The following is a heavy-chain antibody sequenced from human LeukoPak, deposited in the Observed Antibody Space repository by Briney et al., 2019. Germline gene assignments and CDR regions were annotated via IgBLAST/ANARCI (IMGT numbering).Heavy chain of an antibody. J-gene: IGHJ4*02. D-gene: IGHD2-21*01. CDR1: GGTFSSYA. CDR3: ARGPPIETMVVIPLDY. CDR2: IIPIFGTA. V-gene: IGHV1-69*05. Sequence: SVKVSCKASGGTFSSYAISWVRQAPGQGLEWMGGIIPIFGTANYAQKFQGRVTITTDESTSTAYMELSSLRSEDTAVYYCARGPPIETMVVIPLDYWGQGTLVAVSS.